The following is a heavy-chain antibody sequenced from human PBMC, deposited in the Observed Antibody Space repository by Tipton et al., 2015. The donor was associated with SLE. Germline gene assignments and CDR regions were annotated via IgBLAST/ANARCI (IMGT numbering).Heavy chain of an antibody. Sequence: SLRLSCAASGFTFSSYAMHWVRQAPGKGLEWVAVISYDGSNKYYADSVKGRFTISRDNSKNTLYLQMNSLRAEATAVYYCARDGGSGDSVYWGQGPLFPVSS. CDR3: ARDGGSGDSVY. D-gene: IGHD3-10*01. CDR2: ISYDGSNK. CDR1: GFTFSSYA. J-gene: IGHJ4*02. V-gene: IGHV3-30*04.